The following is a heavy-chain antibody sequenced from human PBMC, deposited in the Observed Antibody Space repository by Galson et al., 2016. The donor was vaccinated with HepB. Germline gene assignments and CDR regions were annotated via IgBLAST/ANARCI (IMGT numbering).Heavy chain of an antibody. CDR1: GYPFTNYG. CDR2: ISANSGNT. Sequence: SVKVSCKASGYPFTNYGINWVRQAPGQGLEWMGWISANSGNTNYAQNLQGRVTMTTDTSTSTAYMELRSLRSDDTAVDYCARDATAWYSSYIRFDPWGQGTLVIGSS. J-gene: IGHJ5*02. CDR3: ARDATAWYSSYIRFDP. V-gene: IGHV1-18*01. D-gene: IGHD5-12*01.